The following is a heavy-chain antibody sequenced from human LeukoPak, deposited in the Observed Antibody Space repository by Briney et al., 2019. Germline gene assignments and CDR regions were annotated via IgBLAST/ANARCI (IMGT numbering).Heavy chain of an antibody. J-gene: IGHJ4*02. CDR1: GYSFSTYW. D-gene: IGHD2-8*01. V-gene: IGHV5-51*01. CDR2: IYPGDSDT. Sequence: GESLKISCKGSGYSFSTYWIGWVRQMPGKGLEWMGIIYPGDSDTAYNPSFQGQVTISADKSISTAYLRWSSLKASDTAMYYCARPIGVTNFYYFDYWGQGTQVTVSS. CDR3: ARPIGVTNFYYFDY.